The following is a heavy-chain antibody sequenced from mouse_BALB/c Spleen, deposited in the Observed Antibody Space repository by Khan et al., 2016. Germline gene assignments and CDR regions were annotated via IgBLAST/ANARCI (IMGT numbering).Heavy chain of an antibody. V-gene: IGHV3-2*02. CDR1: GYSITSDYA. D-gene: IGHD1-1*01. Sequence: EVELVESGPGLVKPSQSLSLTCTVTGYSITSDYAWNWIRQFPGNKLEWMGYISYSGSTSYNPSLKSRISITRDTSKNQFFLQLNSVTTEDTATYYCARDTTVVAKDYFDYWGHGTTLTVSS. J-gene: IGHJ2*01. CDR2: ISYSGST. CDR3: ARDTTVVAKDYFDY.